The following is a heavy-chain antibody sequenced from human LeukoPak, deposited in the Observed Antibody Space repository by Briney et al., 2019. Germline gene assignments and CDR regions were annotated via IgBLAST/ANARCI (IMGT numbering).Heavy chain of an antibody. J-gene: IGHJ5*02. D-gene: IGHD2-2*02. V-gene: IGHV1-18*01. CDR2: ISAYNGNT. Sequence: ASEKVSCKASGYTLTSYGISWVRQAPGQGLEWMGWISAYNGNTNYAQKLQGRVTMTTDTSTSTAYMELRSLRSDDTAVYYCARDLPRYCSSTSCYKSNWFDPWGQGTLVTVSS. CDR3: ARDLPRYCSSTSCYKSNWFDP. CDR1: GYTLTSYG.